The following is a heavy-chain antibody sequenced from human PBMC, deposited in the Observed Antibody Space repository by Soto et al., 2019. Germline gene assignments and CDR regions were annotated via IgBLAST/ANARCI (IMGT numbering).Heavy chain of an antibody. J-gene: IGHJ6*03. CDR3: AKEGTYSSSSPGYYYYYMDV. CDR1: GFTVSSNY. V-gene: IGHV3-66*01. D-gene: IGHD6-6*01. Sequence: GGSLRLSCAASGFTVSSNYMSWVRQAPGKGLEWVSVIYSGGSTYYADSVKGRFTISRDNSKNTLYLQMNSLRAEDTAVYYCAKEGTYSSSSPGYYYYYMDVWGKGTTVTVSS. CDR2: IYSGGST.